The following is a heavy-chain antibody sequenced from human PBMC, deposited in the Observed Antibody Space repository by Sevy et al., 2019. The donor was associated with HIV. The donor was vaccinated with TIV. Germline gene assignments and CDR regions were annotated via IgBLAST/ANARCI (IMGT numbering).Heavy chain of an antibody. CDR3: ARDLGDGYNSEGAEYFQH. CDR1: GFTFSSYE. V-gene: IGHV3-48*03. Sequence: GESLKISCAASGFTFSSYEMNWVRQAPGKGLEWVSYISSSGSTIYYADSVKGRFTISRDNAKNSLYLQMNSLRAEDTAVYYCARDLGDGYNSEGAEYFQHWGQGTLVTVSS. J-gene: IGHJ1*01. CDR2: ISSSGSTI. D-gene: IGHD5-12*01.